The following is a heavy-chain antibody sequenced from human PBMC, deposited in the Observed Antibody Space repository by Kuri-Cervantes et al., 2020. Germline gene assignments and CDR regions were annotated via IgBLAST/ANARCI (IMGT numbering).Heavy chain of an antibody. J-gene: IGHJ6*02. Sequence: GESLKISCAASGVTFSSYAMHWVPQAPGKGLEYVSAISSNGGTTYYEYADSVKGRYTISRDNSKDTLYLQMNSLRAEDTAVYYCAKDGLEWLEVSMDVWGQGTTVTVSS. CDR3: AKDGLEWLEVSMDV. CDR2: ISSNGGTT. D-gene: IGHD3-3*01. CDR1: GVTFSSYA. V-gene: IGHV3-64*02.